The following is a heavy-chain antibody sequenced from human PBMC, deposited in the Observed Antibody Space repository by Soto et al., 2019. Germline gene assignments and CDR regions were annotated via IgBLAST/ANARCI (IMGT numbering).Heavy chain of an antibody. V-gene: IGHV3-30*18. CDR3: AKDRYSGSPKYSYYFDS. J-gene: IGHJ4*02. D-gene: IGHD1-26*01. CDR2: ISYDGSNK. CDR1: GFTFSSNG. Sequence: QVQLVESGGGVVQPGRSLRLSCAASGFTFSSNGMHWVRQAPGKGLEWVAIISYDGSNKYYADSVRGRFTISRDNSKNPLFLQMNSLRAEDTAVYYCAKDRYSGSPKYSYYFDSWGQGTLVTVSS.